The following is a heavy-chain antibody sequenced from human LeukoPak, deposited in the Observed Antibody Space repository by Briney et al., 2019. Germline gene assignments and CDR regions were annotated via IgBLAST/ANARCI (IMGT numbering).Heavy chain of an antibody. Sequence: PSETLSLTCTVSGGSISSYYWSWLRQPPGKGLEWIGYIYYSGSTNYNPSLKSRVTISVDTSKNQFSLKLSSVTAADTAVYYCASRITMIVVVIWDSHDAFDIWGQGTMVTVSS. CDR3: ASRITMIVVVIWDSHDAFDI. V-gene: IGHV4-59*08. D-gene: IGHD3-22*01. CDR2: IYYSGST. CDR1: GGSISSYY. J-gene: IGHJ3*02.